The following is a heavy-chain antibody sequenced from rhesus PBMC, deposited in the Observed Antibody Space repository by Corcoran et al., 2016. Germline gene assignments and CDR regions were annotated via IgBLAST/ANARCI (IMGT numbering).Heavy chain of an antibody. J-gene: IGHJ5-2*02. D-gene: IGHD5-24*01. Sequence: EVQLVQSGAEVKRPGESLKISCKTSGYSFTRYWISWFGPLPGKGLEWMGASEPSDSDTRYSPSFQGQVTISADKAISTAYLQWSSLKASDSATDYCAKEGYINSLDVWGRGVLVTVSS. CDR1: GYSFTRYW. CDR2: SEPSDSDT. V-gene: IGHV5-2*01. CDR3: AKEGYINSLDV.